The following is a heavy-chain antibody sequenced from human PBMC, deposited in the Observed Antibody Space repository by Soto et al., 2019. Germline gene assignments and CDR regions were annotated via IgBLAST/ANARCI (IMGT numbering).Heavy chain of an antibody. Sequence: QVQLVQSGAEVRKPGSSVKVSCKASGGTFSNSAITWVRQAPGQGLEWVGGIIPIFGSTNYAQKFQGRVTITADGSTSTAYMALSSLTSEDTAVYYGARDGDLRSDFWSGPLGGGWFDPWGQGTLVTVSS. CDR1: GGTFSNSA. V-gene: IGHV1-69*12. J-gene: IGHJ5*02. CDR3: ARDGDLRSDFWSGPLGGGWFDP. CDR2: IIPIFGST. D-gene: IGHD3-3*01.